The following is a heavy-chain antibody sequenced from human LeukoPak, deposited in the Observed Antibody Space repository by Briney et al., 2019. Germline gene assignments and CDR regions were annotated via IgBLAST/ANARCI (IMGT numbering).Heavy chain of an antibody. CDR2: ISSSGSTI. CDR3: ARECSSSWYKYYYYYYYMDV. J-gene: IGHJ6*03. CDR1: GFTVSSNH. V-gene: IGHV3-11*01. Sequence: GGSLRLSCAASGFTVSSNHMSWVRQAPGKGLEWVSYISSSGSTIYYADSVKGRFTISRDNAKNSLYLQMNSLRAEDTAVYYCARECSSSWYKYYYYYYYMDVWGKGTTVTISS. D-gene: IGHD6-13*01.